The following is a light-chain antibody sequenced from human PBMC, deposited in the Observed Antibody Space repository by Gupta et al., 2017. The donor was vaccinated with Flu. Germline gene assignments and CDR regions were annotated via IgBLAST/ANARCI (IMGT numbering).Light chain of an antibody. J-gene: IGKJ2*01. CDR3: RHDNCFSQN. CDR2: RAS. CDR1: QSVSSW. V-gene: IGKV1-5*03. Sequence: DIQMTQSPSTLSAFVGDRVTITCRASQSVSSWLAWYQQKLGKAPKLLIYRASSVQTGIPSRFSGSGSGTDFALTISSLQPDDFATYYCRHDNCFSQNFGQGTKMEIK.